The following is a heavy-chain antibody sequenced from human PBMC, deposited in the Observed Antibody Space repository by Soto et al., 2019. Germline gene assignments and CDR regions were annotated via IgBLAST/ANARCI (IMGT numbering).Heavy chain of an antibody. D-gene: IGHD3-3*01. CDR3: ARDRPYDFWSGSYGMDV. Sequence: ASVKVSCKASGYTFTSYYMHWVRQAPGQGLERMGIINPSGGSTSYAQKFQGRVTMTRDTSTSTVYMELSSLRSEDTAVYYCARDRPYDFWSGSYGMDVWGQGTTVTVSS. CDR1: GYTFTSYY. CDR2: INPSGGST. V-gene: IGHV1-46*01. J-gene: IGHJ6*02.